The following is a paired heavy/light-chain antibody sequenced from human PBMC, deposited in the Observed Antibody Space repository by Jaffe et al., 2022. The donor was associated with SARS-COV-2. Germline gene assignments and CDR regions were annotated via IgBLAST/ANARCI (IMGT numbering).Heavy chain of an antibody. CDR2: ISHTGGT. D-gene: IGHD2-2*01. V-gene: IGHV4-34*02. CDR3: ARGVRRVYCSSPSCPDFDS. Sequence: QVQLQQWGAGLLEPSETLSLTCAVNGGSFSGYYWSWIRQSPKKGLEWIGEISHTGGTNYNPSLKSRLTMSVDTSNKHFSLKLDSMTAADTAVYYCARGVRRVYCSSPSCPDFDSWGQGTLVTVSS. J-gene: IGHJ4*02. CDR1: GGSFSGYY.
Light chain of an antibody. V-gene: IGKV1-39*01. CDR2: AAS. Sequence: DIQMTQSPSSLSASVGDRVTITCRATQSMSTFLNWYQQKPGKAPKLLIFAASGLQSGVPSRFSGSGSGTGFTLTISSLQPEDFATYYCQQSYSAPYTFGQGTKLEIK. CDR3: QQSYSAPYT. J-gene: IGKJ2*01. CDR1: QSMSTF.